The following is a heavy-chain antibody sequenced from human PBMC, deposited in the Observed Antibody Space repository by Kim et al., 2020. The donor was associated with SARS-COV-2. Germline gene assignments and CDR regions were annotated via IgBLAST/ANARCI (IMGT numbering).Heavy chain of an antibody. V-gene: IGHV3-21*01. Sequence: SVKGRITNSRDKAKRSLYLQMNSLRAEDTAVYYCAGEWGVVIPGSYGMDVWGQGTTVTVSS. D-gene: IGHD3-3*01. J-gene: IGHJ6*02. CDR3: AGEWGVVIPGSYGMDV.